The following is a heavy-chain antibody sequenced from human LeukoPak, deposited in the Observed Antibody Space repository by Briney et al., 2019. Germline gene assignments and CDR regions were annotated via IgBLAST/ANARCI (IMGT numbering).Heavy chain of an antibody. CDR2: IYYSGST. D-gene: IGHD1-26*01. V-gene: IGHV4-39*07. J-gene: IGHJ4*02. CDR1: GGSITNRSYF. CDR3: ARLMYSGNYRWYFDY. Sequence: SETLSLTCTVSGGSITNRSYFRSWIRQPPGKGLEWIGSIYYSGSTYYNPSLKSRVTTSADTSKNQFSLKLSSVTAADTAVYYCARLMYSGNYRWYFDYWGQGTQVTVSS.